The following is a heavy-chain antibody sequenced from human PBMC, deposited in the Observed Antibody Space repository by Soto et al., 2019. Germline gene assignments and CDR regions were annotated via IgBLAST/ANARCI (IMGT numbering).Heavy chain of an antibody. CDR3: ATDGYDILTGYYSSYGMDV. CDR2: IKQDGSEK. CDR1: GFTFSSYW. D-gene: IGHD3-9*01. V-gene: IGHV3-7*03. J-gene: IGHJ6*02. Sequence: EVQLVESGGGLVQPGGSLRLSCAASGFTFSSYWMSWVRQAPGKGLEWVANIKQDGSEKYYVDSVKGRFTISRDNAKNSLYLQMNSLRAEDTAVYYCATDGYDILTGYYSSYGMDVWGQGTTVTVSS.